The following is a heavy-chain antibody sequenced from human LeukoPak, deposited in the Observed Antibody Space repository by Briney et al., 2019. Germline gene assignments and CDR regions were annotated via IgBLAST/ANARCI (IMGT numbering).Heavy chain of an antibody. Sequence: GGSLRLSCTASGFTFSSYSMNWVRQGPGKGLEWISYITTTDTTKYYTDSVKGRFTISRDNAKNSLYLQMHSLRAEDTAVYYCARGGFVFDIWGQGTVSPSLQ. CDR2: ITTTDTTK. V-gene: IGHV3-48*04. J-gene: IGHJ3*02. CDR3: ARGGFVFDI. CDR1: GFTFSSYS. D-gene: IGHD3-10*01.